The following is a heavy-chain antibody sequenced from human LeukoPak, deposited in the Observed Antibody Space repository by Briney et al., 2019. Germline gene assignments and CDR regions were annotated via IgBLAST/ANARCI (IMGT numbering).Heavy chain of an antibody. CDR1: GFIFSNYW. Sequence: PGGSLRLSCAASGFIFSNYWMSWVRQAPGKGLEWVANIKQDGSEKYYVDSVKGRFSIFRENAKNSLYLQMNSLRAEDMAVYYCARINSGLRWGDALDIWGQGTMVTVSS. J-gene: IGHJ3*02. CDR2: IKQDGSEK. D-gene: IGHD5-12*01. V-gene: IGHV3-7*01. CDR3: ARINSGLRWGDALDI.